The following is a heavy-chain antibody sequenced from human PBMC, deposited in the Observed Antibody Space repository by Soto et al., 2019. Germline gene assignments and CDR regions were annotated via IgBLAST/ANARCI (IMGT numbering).Heavy chain of an antibody. Sequence: QVQLVQSGAEVKKPGASVKVSCKASGYTFTDYGINWVRQAPGQGLEWLGWVSAYNGERRYAQRVQARVIMTTDTSTTTVYMELRSLRSDDTAVYYCSRGTSIPASGDYWGQGTLVIVSS. CDR2: VSAYNGER. J-gene: IGHJ4*01. V-gene: IGHV1-18*01. CDR3: SRGTSIPASGDY. CDR1: GYTFTDYG. D-gene: IGHD6-6*01.